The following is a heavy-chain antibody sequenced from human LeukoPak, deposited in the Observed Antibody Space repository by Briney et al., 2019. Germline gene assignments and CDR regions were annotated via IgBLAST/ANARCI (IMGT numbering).Heavy chain of an antibody. CDR3: ARLTEGW. J-gene: IGHJ4*02. V-gene: IGHV4-39*07. Sequence: SETLSLTCTVSGGSISSSSFYWGWIRQPPGKGLEWIGSISYSGSTYYNPSLKSRVTISVDTSKNQFSLKLSSVTAADTAVYYCARLTEGWWGQGALVTVSS. CDR1: GGSISSSSFY. D-gene: IGHD2-15*01. CDR2: ISYSGST.